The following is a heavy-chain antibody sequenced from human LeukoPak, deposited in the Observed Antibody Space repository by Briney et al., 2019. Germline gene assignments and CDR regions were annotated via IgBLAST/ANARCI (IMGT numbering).Heavy chain of an antibody. J-gene: IGHJ6*02. D-gene: IGHD3-10*01. V-gene: IGHV1-69*04. CDR1: GGTFSSYA. CDR3: AGYGSGSYPPYYYYGMDV. CDR2: IIPILGIA. Sequence: ASVKVSCKASGGTFSSYAISWVRQAPGQGLEWMGRIIPILGIANYAQKFQGRVTITADKSTSTAYMELSSLRSEDTAVYYCAGYGSGSYPPYYYYGMDVWGQGTTVTVSS.